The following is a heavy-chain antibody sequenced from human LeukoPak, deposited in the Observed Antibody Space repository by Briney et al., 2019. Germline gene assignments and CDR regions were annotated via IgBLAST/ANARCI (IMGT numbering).Heavy chain of an antibody. CDR1: GFTFSSYA. Sequence: GGSLRLSCAASGFTFSSYAMSWVRQAPGKGLEWVSAISGSGGSTYYADSVKGRFTISRDNSKNTLYLQMNSLRAEDTAVYYCAKGGLYYYDGSGYYDYWGQGTLVTVSS. CDR3: AKGGLYYYDGSGYYDY. J-gene: IGHJ4*02. CDR2: ISGSGGST. D-gene: IGHD3-22*01. V-gene: IGHV3-23*01.